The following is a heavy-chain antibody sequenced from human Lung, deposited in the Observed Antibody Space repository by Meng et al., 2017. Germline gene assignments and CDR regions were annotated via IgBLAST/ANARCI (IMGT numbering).Heavy chain of an antibody. V-gene: IGHV1-2*06. CDR2: INPKSGDT. CDR1: GYTLTMYT. J-gene: IGHJ4*02. Sequence: QGQLVQSGSELKEPGASVKVSCKASGYTLTMYTVNWLRQAPGQGPEWMGRINPKSGDTHYAQKFQARVTMTGDTSISTAYMELSGLRSDDTAMYYCARDEDISAAGKLFGDYWGQGTLVTVSS. CDR3: ARDEDISAAGKLFGDY. D-gene: IGHD6-25*01.